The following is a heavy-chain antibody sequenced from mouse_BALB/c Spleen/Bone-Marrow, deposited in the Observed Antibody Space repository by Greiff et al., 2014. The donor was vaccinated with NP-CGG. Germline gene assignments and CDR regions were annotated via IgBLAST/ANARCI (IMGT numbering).Heavy chain of an antibody. D-gene: IGHD1-1*01. CDR2: IYPGNVNT. V-gene: IGHV1S56*01. CDR3: ARFYYGSSYAMDY. J-gene: IGHJ4*01. Sequence: QVQLQQSGPELVKPGASVRISCKASGYTFTSYYIHWVKQRPGQGLEWIGWIYPGNVNTKYNEKFMGKATLTADKSSSTAYMQLSSLTSEDSAVYFCARFYYGSSYAMDYWGQGTSVTVSS. CDR1: GYTFTSYY.